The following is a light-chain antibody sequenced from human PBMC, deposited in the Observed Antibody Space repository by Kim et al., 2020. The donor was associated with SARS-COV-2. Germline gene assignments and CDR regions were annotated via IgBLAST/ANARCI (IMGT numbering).Light chain of an antibody. CDR2: RDN. J-gene: IGLJ3*02. V-gene: IGLV1-47*01. Sequence: GKRVTISCSGSSSNQGSNNGYWYQQPQGTAPKLFLYRDNQRPSGVPDRFSGAKSGNSASLATSGLRSEDEADYYCAAWDDSLSGWVFGGGTQLTVL. CDR3: AAWDDSLSGWV. CDR1: SSNQGSNN.